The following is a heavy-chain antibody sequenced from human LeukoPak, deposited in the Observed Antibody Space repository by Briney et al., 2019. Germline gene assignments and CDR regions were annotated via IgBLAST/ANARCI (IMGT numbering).Heavy chain of an antibody. J-gene: IGHJ6*02. Sequence: PSETLSLTCAVYGGSFSGYYWNWIRQPPGKGLEWLGEINHSGSTNYNPSLKSRVTISVDTSKNLFSLKLTSVTAADTAVYYCARVLNVVPAATYAYYYYGMDVWGQGTTVTVSS. CDR1: GGSFSGYY. CDR3: ARVLNVVPAATYAYYYYGMDV. CDR2: INHSGST. V-gene: IGHV4-34*01. D-gene: IGHD2-2*01.